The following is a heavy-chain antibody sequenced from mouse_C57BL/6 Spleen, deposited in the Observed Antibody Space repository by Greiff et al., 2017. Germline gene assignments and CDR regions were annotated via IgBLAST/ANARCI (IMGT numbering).Heavy chain of an antibody. CDR2: IYPGSGST. D-gene: IGHD1-1*01. Sequence: QVQLQQPGAELVKPGASVKMSCKASGYTFTSYWITWVKQRPGQGLEWIGDIYPGSGSTNYNEKFKSKATLTVDTASSTAYMQLSSLTSKDSAVYYCARRGLLRAWFAYWGQGTLVTVSA. J-gene: IGHJ3*01. V-gene: IGHV1-55*01. CDR1: GYTFTSYW. CDR3: ARRGLLRAWFAY.